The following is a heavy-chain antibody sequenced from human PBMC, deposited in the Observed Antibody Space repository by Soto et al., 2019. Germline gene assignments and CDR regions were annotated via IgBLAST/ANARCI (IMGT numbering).Heavy chain of an antibody. Sequence: GASVKVSGKASGYTFTSYGISWVGPAPGLGREGMGWLSAYNDNTNYAQKLQGRVTMTTDTSTSTAYMELTSLRSGDTAVYFSARAYAFWSGKYYGMDVGGQGTTVTVSS. CDR3: ARAYAFWSGKYYGMDV. CDR2: LSAYNDNT. CDR1: GYTFTSYG. V-gene: IGHV1-18*01. D-gene: IGHD3-3*01. J-gene: IGHJ6*02.